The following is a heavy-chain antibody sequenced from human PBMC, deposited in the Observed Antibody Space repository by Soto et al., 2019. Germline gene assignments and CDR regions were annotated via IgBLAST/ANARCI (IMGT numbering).Heavy chain of an antibody. V-gene: IGHV1-18*01. J-gene: IGHJ6*03. CDR1: GYTFTSYG. CDR3: ARGVTMVRGVIRYYYYMDV. D-gene: IGHD3-10*01. CDR2: ISAYNGNT. Sequence: ASVKVSCKASGYTFTSYGISWVRQAPGQGLEWMGWISAYNGNTNYAQKLQGRVTMTRNTSMSTAYMELSSLRSEDTAVYYCARGVTMVRGVIRYYYYMDVRGKGTTVTVS.